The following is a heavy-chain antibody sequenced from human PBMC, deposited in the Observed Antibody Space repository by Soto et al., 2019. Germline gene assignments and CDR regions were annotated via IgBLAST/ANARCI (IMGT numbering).Heavy chain of an antibody. Sequence: GGSLRLSCAASGFTFSSYDMHWVRQATGKGLEWVSAIGTAGDTYYPGSVKGRFTISRENAKNSLYLQMNSRRAEDTAEYYCARVKATEEEYYYNGMDVWGQGTTVTVSS. CDR2: IGTAGDT. V-gene: IGHV3-13*01. CDR1: GFTFSSYD. D-gene: IGHD4-4*01. J-gene: IGHJ6*02. CDR3: ARVKATEEEYYYNGMDV.